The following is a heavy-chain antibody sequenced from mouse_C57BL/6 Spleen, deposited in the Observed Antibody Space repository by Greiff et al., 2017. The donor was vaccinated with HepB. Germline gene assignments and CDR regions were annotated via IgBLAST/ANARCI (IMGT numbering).Heavy chain of an antibody. Sequence: VQLQQPGTELVKPGASVKLSCKASGYTFTSYGMHWVRQRPGQGLEWIGYINTSNGGINYNEKFKSKATLTIDKATSTVYMQMSSLTSEDSAVYYCASSSDCSCYFDDWGKGTTLTVSS. D-gene: IGHD1-1*01. J-gene: IGHJ2*01. CDR1: GYTFTSYG. CDR2: INTSNGGI. CDR3: ASSSDCSCYFDD. V-gene: IGHV1-53*01.